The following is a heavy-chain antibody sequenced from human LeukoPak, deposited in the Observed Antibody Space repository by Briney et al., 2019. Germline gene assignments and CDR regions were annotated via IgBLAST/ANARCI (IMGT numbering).Heavy chain of an antibody. CDR2: IRYDGSNK. CDR3: AKDRGVRYFDWLSRYYFDY. J-gene: IGHJ4*02. Sequence: GGSLRLSCAASGFTFSSYGMHWVRQAPGKGLEWVAFIRYDGSNKYYADSVKGRFTISRDNSKNTLYLQMNSLRAEDTAVYYCAKDRGVRYFDWLSRYYFDYWGQGTLVTVSS. D-gene: IGHD3-9*01. CDR1: GFTFSSYG. V-gene: IGHV3-30*02.